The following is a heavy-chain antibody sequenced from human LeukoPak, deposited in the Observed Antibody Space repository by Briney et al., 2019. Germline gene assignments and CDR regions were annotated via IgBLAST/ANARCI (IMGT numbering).Heavy chain of an antibody. CDR3: ARAHDYGSSNWFDP. J-gene: IGHJ5*02. CDR1: GGSISSYH. D-gene: IGHD4-17*01. Sequence: SETLSLTCTVSGGSISSYHWSWIRQPAEKGLEWIGRIYNSGSTNYNPSLKSRVTMSVDTSKNQFSLKLSSVTAADTAVYYCARAHDYGSSNWFDPWGQGTLVTVSS. CDR2: IYNSGST. V-gene: IGHV4-4*07.